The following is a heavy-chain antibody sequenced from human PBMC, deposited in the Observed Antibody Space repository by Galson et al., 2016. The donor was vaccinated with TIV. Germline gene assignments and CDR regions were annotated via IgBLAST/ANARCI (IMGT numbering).Heavy chain of an antibody. CDR2: IYQSGST. V-gene: IGHV4-38-2*01. J-gene: IGHJ4*02. Sequence: ETLSLTCAVSGYSITSGYYWGWFRQSPGKGLEWIGSIYQSGSTYYNPSLKSRVTISIDTSKNQFSLKLTSVTAADTAVYYCARHSLWFGELGGFDYWGQGTLVTVSS. CDR3: ARHSLWFGELGGFDY. D-gene: IGHD3-10*01. CDR1: GYSITSGYY.